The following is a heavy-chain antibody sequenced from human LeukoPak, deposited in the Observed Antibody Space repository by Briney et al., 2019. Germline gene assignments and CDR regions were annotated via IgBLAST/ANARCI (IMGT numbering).Heavy chain of an antibody. D-gene: IGHD6-19*01. J-gene: IGHJ4*02. CDR3: ARGYSSGRGDFDY. CDR2: INHSGST. V-gene: IGHV4-34*01. CDR1: GGSFSGYY. Sequence: SETLSLTCAVYGGSFSGYYWSWIRQPPGKGLEWIGEINHSGSTNYNPSLKSRVTISVDKSKNQFSLKLSSVTAADTAVYYCARGYSSGRGDFDYWGQGTLVTVSS.